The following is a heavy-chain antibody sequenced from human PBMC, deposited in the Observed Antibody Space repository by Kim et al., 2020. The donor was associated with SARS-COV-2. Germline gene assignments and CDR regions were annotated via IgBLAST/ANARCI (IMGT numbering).Heavy chain of an antibody. J-gene: IGHJ3*02. Sequence: SVKGRFTISRDNAKNSLYLQMNSLRAEDTAVYYCARGSMVRGVISDAFDIWGQGTMVTVSS. CDR3: ARGSMVRGVISDAFDI. V-gene: IGHV3-21*01. D-gene: IGHD3-10*01.